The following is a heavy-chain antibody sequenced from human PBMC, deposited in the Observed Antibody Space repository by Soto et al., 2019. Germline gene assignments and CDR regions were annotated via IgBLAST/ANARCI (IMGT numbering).Heavy chain of an antibody. CDR2: INAGNGNT. CDR1: GYTFTSYA. CDR3: ARDLGYCSSTSCYARVLYYFDY. J-gene: IGHJ4*02. Sequence: QVQLVQSGAEVKKPGASVKVSCKASGYTFTSYAMHWVRQAPGQRLEWMGWINAGNGNTKYSQKFQGRVTITRDTSASTAYMELSSLRSEDTAVYYCARDLGYCSSTSCYARVLYYFDYWGQGTLVTVSS. D-gene: IGHD2-2*01. V-gene: IGHV1-3*01.